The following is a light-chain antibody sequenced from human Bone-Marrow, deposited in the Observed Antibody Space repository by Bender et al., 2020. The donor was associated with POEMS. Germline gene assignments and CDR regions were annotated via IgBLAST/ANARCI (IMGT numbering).Light chain of an antibody. CDR2: EGT. CDR1: SSDIGSYNV. V-gene: IGLV2-23*01. J-gene: IGLJ1*01. CDR3: CSYAGSGTYV. Sequence: QSALTQPASVSGSPGQSITISCTGTSSDIGSYNVVSWYQQHPGKAPQVMIYEGTKRPSGVSNRFSGSKSGNTASLTISGLQAEDEADYYCCSYAGSGTYVFGSGTKVTVL.